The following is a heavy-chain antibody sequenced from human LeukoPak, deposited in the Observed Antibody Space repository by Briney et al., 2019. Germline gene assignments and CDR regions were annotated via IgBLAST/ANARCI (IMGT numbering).Heavy chain of an antibody. J-gene: IGHJ3*02. CDR2: ISGGGST. CDR1: GFTFNNYA. Sequence: GGSLRLSCAASGFTFNNYAMSWVRQAPGQGLEWVSAISGGGSTYYADSVKGRFTISRDNSKNALYLQMHSLRAEDTAVHYCAKSRWETYAVRAFDIWGQGTMVTVSS. D-gene: IGHD1-26*01. V-gene: IGHV3-23*01. CDR3: AKSRWETYAVRAFDI.